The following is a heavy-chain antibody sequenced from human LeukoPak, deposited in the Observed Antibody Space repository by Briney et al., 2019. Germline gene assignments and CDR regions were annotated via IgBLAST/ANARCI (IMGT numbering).Heavy chain of an antibody. CDR3: ARSSSAHYYDSSGYLPSHFDY. V-gene: IGHV4-59*01. CDR1: GDSISSYY. CDR2: ISYSGST. Sequence: PSETLSLTCTVSGDSISSYYWSWIWQPPGKGLEWIGYISYSGSTNYNPSLKSRVTISVDTSKNQFSLKLSSVTAADTAVYYCARSSSAHYYDSSGYLPSHFDYWGQGTLVTVSS. J-gene: IGHJ4*02. D-gene: IGHD3-22*01.